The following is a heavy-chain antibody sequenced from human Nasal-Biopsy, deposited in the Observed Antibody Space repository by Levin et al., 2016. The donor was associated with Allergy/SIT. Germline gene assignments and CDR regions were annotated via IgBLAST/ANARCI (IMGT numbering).Heavy chain of an antibody. Sequence: SETLSLTCTVSGGSISGDYWTWIRQPPGKGLEWIGYIYYSGSTTYNPSLKSRVSISVDTSKNQFSLELSSVTAADTAVYFCARHPRAWSNGFDFWGQGALVTVSS. J-gene: IGHJ4*02. CDR2: IYYSGST. CDR1: GGSISGDY. V-gene: IGHV4-59*08. CDR3: ARHPRAWSNGFDF. D-gene: IGHD5-18*01.